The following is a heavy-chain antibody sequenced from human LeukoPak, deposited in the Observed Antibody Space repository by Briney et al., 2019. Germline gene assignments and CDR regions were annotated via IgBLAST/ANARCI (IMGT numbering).Heavy chain of an antibody. D-gene: IGHD6-6*01. CDR1: GFTVSSNY. CDR3: AAAEYSSSFDY. CDR2: IYSGGST. V-gene: IGHV3-53*01. J-gene: IGHJ4*02. Sequence: PGGSLRLSCAASGFTVSSNYMSWVRQAPGKGLEWVSVIYSGGSTYYADSVKGRFTISRDNSKNTLYLQMNSRRAEATAVYYCAAAEYSSSFDYWGQGTLVTVSS.